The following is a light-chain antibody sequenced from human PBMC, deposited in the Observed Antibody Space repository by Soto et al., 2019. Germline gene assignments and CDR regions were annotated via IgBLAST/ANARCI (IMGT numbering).Light chain of an antibody. V-gene: IGKV1-9*01. J-gene: IGKJ4*01. CDR1: QDISSF. Sequence: EIRMTQSPSYLSTSVGDRVTITCRASQDISSFFAWYQQKPGKAPKLLIFAASTLQSGVPSRFSGSGSGTDFTLTISSLQPEDFATYYCQQTESYPSTFGGGTKVDIK. CDR2: AAS. CDR3: QQTESYPST.